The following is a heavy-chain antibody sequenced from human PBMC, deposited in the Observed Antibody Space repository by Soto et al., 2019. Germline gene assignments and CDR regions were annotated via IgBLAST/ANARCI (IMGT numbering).Heavy chain of an antibody. CDR1: GYSFTHYG. V-gene: IGHV1-18*03. Sequence: QVQLVQSGAEVKKPGASVKVSCKASGYSFTHYGITWVRQAPGQGLEWTGWINAYVGETKSAQKYEGRVTVTMDTSTNTAELELRSLRSGDMAVYYCARGDGDTLVYWGQGTLVRVSA. J-gene: IGHJ4*02. CDR2: INAYVGET. CDR3: ARGDGDTLVY.